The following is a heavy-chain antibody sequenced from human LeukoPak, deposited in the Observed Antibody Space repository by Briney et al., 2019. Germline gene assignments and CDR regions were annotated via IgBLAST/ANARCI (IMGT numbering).Heavy chain of an antibody. V-gene: IGHV3-48*01. CDR3: ARDFGPYGMDV. CDR2: ISGSSVSI. CDR1: GFSLNTYG. D-gene: IGHD3-16*01. J-gene: IGHJ6*02. Sequence: TGGSLRLPCAASGFSLNTYGMSWVRQAPGKGLEWVSYISGSSVSIYYADSVKGRFTISRDNAKSSLYLQMNSLRAEDTAVYYCARDFGPYGMDVWGQGTTVTVSS.